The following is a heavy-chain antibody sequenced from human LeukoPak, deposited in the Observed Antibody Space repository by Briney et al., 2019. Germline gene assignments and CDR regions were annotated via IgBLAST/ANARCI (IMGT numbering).Heavy chain of an antibody. CDR2: ISRSGSTI. Sequence: GGSLRLSCAASGFTFSDYYMSWICQAPGKGLEWVSYISRSGSTIYYADSVKGRFAISRDNAKNSLYLQMNSLRAEDTAVYYCARDGRAGPNYFDYWGQGTLVTVSS. V-gene: IGHV3-11*01. J-gene: IGHJ4*02. CDR1: GFTFSDYY. D-gene: IGHD6-19*01. CDR3: ARDGRAGPNYFDY.